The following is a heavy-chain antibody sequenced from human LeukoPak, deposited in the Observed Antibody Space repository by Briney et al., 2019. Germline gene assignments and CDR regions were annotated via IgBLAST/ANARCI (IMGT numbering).Heavy chain of an antibody. CDR3: ARRGDRSSYYAFDM. V-gene: IGHV1-2*02. CDR2: INPNSGDT. CDR1: GYIFTGYY. J-gene: IGHJ3*02. Sequence: ASVKVSCKASGYIFTGYYMHWVRQAPGQRLEWMGWINPNSGDTNYAQKFQGRVTLTRDTSISTAYMELNRLRADDTAVFYCARRGDRSSYYAFDMWGQGTMVSVSS. D-gene: IGHD3-22*01.